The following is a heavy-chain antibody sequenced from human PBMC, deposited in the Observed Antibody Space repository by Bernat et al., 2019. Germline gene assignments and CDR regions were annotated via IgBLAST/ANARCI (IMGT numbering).Heavy chain of an antibody. Sequence: EVQLLESGGGLVQPGGSLRLSCAASGFTSSSYAMNWVRQAPGKGLEWVSGISDSGGGTYYTDSVKGRFTISRDNSKNTLYLQMNSLRAEDTAVYYCAKDLAFAALYYYAVDVWGQGTTVTVSS. CDR3: AKDLAFAALYYYAVDV. CDR2: ISDSGGGT. J-gene: IGHJ6*02. CDR1: GFTSSSYA. V-gene: IGHV3-23*01. D-gene: IGHD6-25*01.